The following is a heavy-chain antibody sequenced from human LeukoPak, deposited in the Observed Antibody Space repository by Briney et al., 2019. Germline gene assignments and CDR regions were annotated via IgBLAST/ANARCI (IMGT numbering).Heavy chain of an antibody. J-gene: IGHJ3*01. CDR2: ISWNSGSI. D-gene: IGHD2-15*01. V-gene: IGHV3-9*01. Sequence: PGGSLRLSCAASGFTFDDYAMHWVRQAPGKGLEWVSGISWNSGSIGYADSVKGRFTISRDNAKNTLYLQLNSLRAEDTAVYFCARGISAVVPRAFDVWGQGTLVTVSS. CDR1: GFTFDDYA. CDR3: ARGISAVVPRAFDV.